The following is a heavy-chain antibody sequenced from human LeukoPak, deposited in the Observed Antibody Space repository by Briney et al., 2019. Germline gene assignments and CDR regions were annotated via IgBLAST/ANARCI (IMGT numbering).Heavy chain of an antibody. CDR2: IIPIFGTA. D-gene: IGHD5-18*01. CDR1: GGTFSSYA. V-gene: IGHV1-69*01. Sequence: SVKVSCKASGGTFSSYAISWVRQAPGQGLEWMGGIIPIFGTANYAQKFQGRVTITADESTSTAYMELSSLRSEDTAVYYCAGVATAMVHDAFDIWGQGTMVTVSS. CDR3: AGVATAMVHDAFDI. J-gene: IGHJ3*02.